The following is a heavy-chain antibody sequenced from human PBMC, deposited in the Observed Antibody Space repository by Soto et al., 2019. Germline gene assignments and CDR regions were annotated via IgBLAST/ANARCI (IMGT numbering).Heavy chain of an antibody. CDR1: GFTFSSYA. J-gene: IGHJ6*02. CDR2: ISGSGGST. D-gene: IGHD3-3*01. V-gene: IGHV3-23*01. CDR3: AKCFNGSGYYYYYYYGMDV. Sequence: GGSLRLSCAASGFTFSSYAMSWVRQAPGKGLEWVSAISGSGGSTYYADSVKGRFTISIDNSKNTLYLQMNSLRAEDTAVYYCAKCFNGSGYYYYYYYGMDVWGQGTTVTVSS.